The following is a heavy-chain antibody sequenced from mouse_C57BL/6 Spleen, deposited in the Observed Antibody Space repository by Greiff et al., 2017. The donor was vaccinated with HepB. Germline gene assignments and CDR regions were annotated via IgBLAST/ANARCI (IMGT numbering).Heavy chain of an antibody. CDR2: INPSSGYT. D-gene: IGHD1-1*01. CDR3: ARDGSSYGWYFDV. J-gene: IGHJ1*03. Sequence: QVQLKHSGAELAKPGASVKLSCKASGYTFTSYWMHWVKQRPGQGLEWIGYINPSSGYTKYNQKFKDKATLTADKSSSTAYMQLSSLTYEDSAVYYCARDGSSYGWYFDVWGTRTTVTVSS. CDR1: GYTFTSYW. V-gene: IGHV1-7*01.